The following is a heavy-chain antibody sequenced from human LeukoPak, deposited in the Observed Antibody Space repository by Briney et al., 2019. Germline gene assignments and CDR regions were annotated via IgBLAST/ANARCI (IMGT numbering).Heavy chain of an antibody. CDR2: INHSGST. V-gene: IGHV4-39*01. Sequence: SETLSLTCTVSGGSISSGSYYWSWIRQPPGKGLEWIGEINHSGSTNYNPSLKSRVTISVDTSKNQFSLKLSSVTAADTAVYYCARQQEGSGGYFDYWGQGTLVTVSS. CDR3: ARQQEGSGGYFDY. J-gene: IGHJ4*02. D-gene: IGHD3-10*01. CDR1: GGSISSGSYY.